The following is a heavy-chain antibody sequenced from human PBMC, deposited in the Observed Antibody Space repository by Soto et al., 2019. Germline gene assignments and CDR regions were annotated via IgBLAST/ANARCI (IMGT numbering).Heavy chain of an antibody. J-gene: IGHJ5*02. Sequence: QVHLVQSGPEVKMPGASLKVSCKTSGYTFSNYGITWVRQAPGQPLEWLGWISLYSDGTNYAQKFQGRVSMTTDTSTTTAYMELRSLRSDDTAVYYCARVVPGAEAWFGPWGQGTLVTVSS. D-gene: IGHD2-2*01. CDR3: ARVVPGAEAWFGP. V-gene: IGHV1-18*01. CDR2: ISLYSDGT. CDR1: GYTFSNYG.